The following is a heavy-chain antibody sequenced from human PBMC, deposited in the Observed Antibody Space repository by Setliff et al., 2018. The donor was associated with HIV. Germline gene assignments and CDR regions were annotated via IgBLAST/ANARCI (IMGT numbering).Heavy chain of an antibody. CDR2: IYSSGTT. CDR1: GVSISDHY. D-gene: IGHD3-22*01. V-gene: IGHV4-4*09. CDR3: ARLRITMIMMLNYFDY. Sequence: PSETLSLTCFVSGVSISDHYWGWIRQPPGKGLEWIGYIYSSGTTQYNPSVESRVTMSLDTSRDQFSLRLTSVTAADTAVYFWARLRITMIMMLNYFDYWGQGTLVTVSS. J-gene: IGHJ4*02.